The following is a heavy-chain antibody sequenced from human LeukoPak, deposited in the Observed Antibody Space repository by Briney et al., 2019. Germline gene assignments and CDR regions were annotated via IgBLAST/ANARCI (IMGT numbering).Heavy chain of an antibody. CDR2: IYYSGST. D-gene: IGHD3-3*01. CDR1: GGSISSRGYY. CDR3: ARMPDDYWSGYSRPFDY. V-gene: IGHV4-39*07. Sequence: SGTLSLTCTVSGGSISSRGYYWGWIRQPPGKGLEWIGNIYYSGSTYYNPSLRSRVTISEDTSKNQFSLKLSSVTAADTAVYYCARMPDDYWSGYSRPFDYWGQGTLVTVSS. J-gene: IGHJ4*02.